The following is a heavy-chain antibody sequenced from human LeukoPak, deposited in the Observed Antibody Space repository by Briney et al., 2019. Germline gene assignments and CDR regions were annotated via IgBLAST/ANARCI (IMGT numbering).Heavy chain of an antibody. D-gene: IGHD4-17*01. CDR1: GFTFSSYA. CDR3: XWPYGPXXXXDY. V-gene: IGHV3-23*01. CDR2: ISGSGGST. Sequence: SLXXXCAASGFTFSSYAMSWVRQAPGKGLEWVSAISGSGGSTYYADSVKGRFTISRDNSKNTLYLQMNSLRAEDTAVYYCXWPYGPXXXXDYWGQXTLVTVSS. J-gene: IGHJ4*02.